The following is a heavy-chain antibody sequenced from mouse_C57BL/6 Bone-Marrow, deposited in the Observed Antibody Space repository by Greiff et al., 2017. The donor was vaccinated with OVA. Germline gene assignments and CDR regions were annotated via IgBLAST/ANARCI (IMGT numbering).Heavy chain of an antibody. Sequence: EVHLVESGGDLVKPGGSLKLSCAASGFTFSSYGMSWVRQTPDKRLEWVATISSGGSYTYYPDSVKGRFTISRDNAKNTLYLQMSSLKSEDTAMYYCARHARPLLLRSYYAMDYWGQGTSVTVSS. J-gene: IGHJ4*01. CDR2: ISSGGSYT. CDR3: ARHARPLLLRSYYAMDY. D-gene: IGHD1-1*01. V-gene: IGHV5-6*01. CDR1: GFTFSSYG.